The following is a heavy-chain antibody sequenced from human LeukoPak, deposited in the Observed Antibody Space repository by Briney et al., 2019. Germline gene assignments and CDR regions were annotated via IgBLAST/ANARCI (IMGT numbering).Heavy chain of an antibody. Sequence: SETLSLTCTVSGGSISGGNYYWSWIRQPPGKGLEWIGEINHSGSTNYNPSLKSRVTISVDTSKNQFSLKLSSVTAADTAVYYCARRGYSYAGPYYFDYWGQGTLVTVSS. CDR2: INHSGST. J-gene: IGHJ4*02. D-gene: IGHD5-18*01. CDR1: GGSISGGNYY. V-gene: IGHV4-39*07. CDR3: ARRGYSYAGPYYFDY.